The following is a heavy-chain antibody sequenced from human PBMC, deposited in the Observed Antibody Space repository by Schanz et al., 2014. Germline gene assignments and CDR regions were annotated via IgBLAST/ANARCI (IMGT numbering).Heavy chain of an antibody. Sequence: EMQLLESGGGLAQPGGSLRLSCAASGFTLSNYAMSWVRQAPGKGLEWVSALSEGGGGTHYADSVRGRFTISSDSSKSTRYLQMSSLRAEDTAVYYCAKSQGSSFDSWGQGTLVTGSS. CDR2: LSEGGGGT. V-gene: IGHV3-23*01. CDR3: AKSQGSSFDS. D-gene: IGHD6-13*01. CDR1: GFTLSNYA. J-gene: IGHJ4*02.